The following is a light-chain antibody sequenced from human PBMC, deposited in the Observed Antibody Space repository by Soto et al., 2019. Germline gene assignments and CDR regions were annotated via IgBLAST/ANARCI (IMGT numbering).Light chain of an antibody. CDR1: SSDFGNYNL. CDR3: CSFTSSNTHV. CDR2: EVN. J-gene: IGLJ1*01. Sequence: SVLTQPASVSGSPGQSITISCTGTSSDFGNYNLVSWYQQHPGKVPKLILFEVNKRPSGVSGRFSGSKSGNTASLTISGLQAEDEADYYCCSFTSSNTHVFGTGTKVTVL. V-gene: IGLV2-23*02.